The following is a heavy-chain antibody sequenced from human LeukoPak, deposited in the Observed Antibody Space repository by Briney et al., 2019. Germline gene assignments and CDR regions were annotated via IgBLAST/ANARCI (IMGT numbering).Heavy chain of an antibody. D-gene: IGHD4-11*01. CDR2: TYHRSKGYS. V-gene: IGHV6-1*01. J-gene: IGHJ4*02. CDR3: ARGENYSFDY. Sequence: SQTLSLTCAISGDSVSSNNAAWNWIRQSPSRGLEWLGSTYHRSKGYSDYALSVKSRISVNPDTPKNQFSLHLNSVTPEDTAVYYCARGENYSFDYWGQGTLVTVSS. CDR1: GDSVSSNNAA.